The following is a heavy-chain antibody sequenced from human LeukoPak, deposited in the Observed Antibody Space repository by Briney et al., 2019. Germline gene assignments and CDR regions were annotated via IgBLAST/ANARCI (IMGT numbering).Heavy chain of an antibody. CDR1: GYTFTSYY. CDR3: ARQWNWNQGGPFDI. V-gene: IGHV1-46*01. D-gene: IGHD1-1*01. CDR2: INPSGGST. J-gene: IGHJ3*02. Sequence: ASVKVSCKASGYTFTSYYMHWVRQAPGQGLEWMGIINPSGGSTSYAQKFQGRVTITRDTSASTAYMELSSLRSEDTAVYYCARQWNWNQGGPFDIWGQGTLVTVSS.